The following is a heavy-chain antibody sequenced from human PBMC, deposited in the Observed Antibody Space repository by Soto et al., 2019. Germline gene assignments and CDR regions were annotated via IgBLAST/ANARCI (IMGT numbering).Heavy chain of an antibody. D-gene: IGHD6-13*01. Sequence: SETLSLTCTVSGGSISSYYWSWIRQPPGKGLEWIGYIYYSRSTNYNPSLKSRVTISVDTSKNQFSLKLSSVTAADTAVYYCAREGKQQLGIDYWGQGTLVTVSS. CDR2: IYYSRST. V-gene: IGHV4-59*01. CDR1: GGSISSYY. CDR3: AREGKQQLGIDY. J-gene: IGHJ4*02.